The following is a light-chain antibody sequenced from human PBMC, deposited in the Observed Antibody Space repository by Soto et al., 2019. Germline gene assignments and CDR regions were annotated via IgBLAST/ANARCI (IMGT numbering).Light chain of an antibody. Sequence: EIVLTQSPATLSLSPGERATLSCRASQSVSNYLAWYQQKPGQAPRLLISDASNRATGVPARFSGSGSGTDFTLTISSLEPEDFAVYYCQQRINWPPLTFGQGTRLEIK. CDR2: DAS. CDR1: QSVSNY. V-gene: IGKV3-11*01. J-gene: IGKJ5*01. CDR3: QQRINWPPLT.